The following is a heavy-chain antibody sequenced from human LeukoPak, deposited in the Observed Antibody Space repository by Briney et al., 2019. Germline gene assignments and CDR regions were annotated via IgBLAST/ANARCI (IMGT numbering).Heavy chain of an antibody. Sequence: SETLSLTCTVSGGSISSSSYYWSWIRQPPGKGLEWIGYIYYSGSTNYNPSLKSRVTISVDTSKNQFSLKLSSVTAADTAVYYCARVSTGTTEDFDYWGQGTLVTVSS. CDR1: GGSISSSSYY. D-gene: IGHD1-7*01. J-gene: IGHJ4*02. CDR3: ARVSTGTTEDFDY. CDR2: IYYSGST. V-gene: IGHV4-61*01.